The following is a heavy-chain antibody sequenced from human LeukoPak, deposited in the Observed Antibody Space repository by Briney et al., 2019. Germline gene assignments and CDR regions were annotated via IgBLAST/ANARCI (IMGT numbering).Heavy chain of an antibody. J-gene: IGHJ5*02. D-gene: IGHD2-15*01. CDR3: ARLGYCSGGSCYLNWFDP. CDR1: GYTFTSYG. V-gene: IGHV1-18*01. CDR2: ISAYNDNT. Sequence: GASVKVSCKASGYTFTSYGISWVRQAPGQGLEWMGWISAYNDNTNYAQKLQGRVTMTTDTSTSTAYMELRSLRSDDTAVYYCARLGYCSGGSCYLNWFDPWGQGTLVTVSS.